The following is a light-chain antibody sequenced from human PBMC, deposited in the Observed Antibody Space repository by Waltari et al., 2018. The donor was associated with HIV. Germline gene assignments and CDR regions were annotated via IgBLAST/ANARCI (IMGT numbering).Light chain of an antibody. Sequence: SYGLTQPPSVSVSPGQTARITCSAETLSTQYAYWYQQKPGQAPVLVIYKDRERPSGISERFSGSSSGTIVTLTVTGVQAEDEADYYCQSTDSTGISVIFGGGTKLTVL. CDR1: TLSTQY. V-gene: IGLV3-25*03. J-gene: IGLJ2*01. CDR3: QSTDSTGISVI. CDR2: KDR.